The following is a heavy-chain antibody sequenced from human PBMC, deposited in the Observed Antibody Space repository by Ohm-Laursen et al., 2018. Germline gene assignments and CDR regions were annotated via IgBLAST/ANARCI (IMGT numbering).Heavy chain of an antibody. Sequence: SVKVSCKASEYTFTSYYMHWVRQAPGQGLEWMGIINPSGGSTSYAQKFQGGVTMTRDTSTSTVYMELSSLRSEDTAVYYCAGGYCSSTSCYKDRWFDPWGQGTLVTVSS. V-gene: IGHV1-46*01. CDR3: AGGYCSSTSCYKDRWFDP. D-gene: IGHD2-2*02. J-gene: IGHJ5*02. CDR1: EYTFTSYY. CDR2: INPSGGST.